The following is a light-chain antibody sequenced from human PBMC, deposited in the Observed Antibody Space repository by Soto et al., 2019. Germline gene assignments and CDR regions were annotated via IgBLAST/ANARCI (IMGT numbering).Light chain of an antibody. J-gene: IGKJ1*01. CDR3: QQYGSAPAWT. Sequence: EVVLTQSPGTLSLSPGERATLSCRASQSISSSYLAWYQQNPGQAPRLLIYGASNRASCIPDRFSGSGSGTDFTLTISRLEPEDYAVYYCQQYGSAPAWTFGQGTKVEIK. CDR1: QSISSSY. V-gene: IGKV3-20*01. CDR2: GAS.